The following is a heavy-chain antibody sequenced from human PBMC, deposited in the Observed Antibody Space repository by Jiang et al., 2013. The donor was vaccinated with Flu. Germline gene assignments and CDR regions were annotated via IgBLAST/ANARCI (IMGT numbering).Heavy chain of an antibody. CDR2: INHSGST. CDR1: GGSFSGYY. D-gene: IGHD2-8*01. J-gene: IGHJ4*02. Sequence: LTCAVYGGSFSGYYWSWIRQPPGKGLEWIGEINHSGSTNYNPSLKSRVTISVDTSKNQFSLKLSSVTAADTAVYYCAGGYCTNGVCSTDLLDWGQGTLVTVSS. CDR3: AGGYCTNGVCSTDLLD. V-gene: IGHV4-34*01.